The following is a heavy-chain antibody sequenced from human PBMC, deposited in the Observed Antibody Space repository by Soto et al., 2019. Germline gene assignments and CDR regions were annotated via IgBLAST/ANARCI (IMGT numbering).Heavy chain of an antibody. Sequence: GGSLRLSCAASGFTFSSYGMHWVRQAPGKGLEWVAVISYDGSNKYYADSVKGRFTISRDNFKNTLYLQMNSLRAEDTAVYYCAKDRSHCSGGSCYPKDAFDIWGQGTMVTVSS. CDR3: AKDRSHCSGGSCYPKDAFDI. D-gene: IGHD2-15*01. V-gene: IGHV3-30*18. J-gene: IGHJ3*02. CDR1: GFTFSSYG. CDR2: ISYDGSNK.